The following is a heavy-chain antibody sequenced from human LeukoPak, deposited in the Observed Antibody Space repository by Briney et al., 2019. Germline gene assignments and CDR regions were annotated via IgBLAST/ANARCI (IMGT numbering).Heavy chain of an antibody. CDR3: ARLVAAAGYKWFDP. Sequence: GESLKISCKASGYSFTASWLGWVRQMPGKGLEWMGIIYPGDSDTRYSPSFQGQVTISADKSISTAYLHWISLKASDTAMYYCARLVAAAGYKWFDPWGQGTLVTVPS. CDR2: IYPGDSDT. V-gene: IGHV5-51*01. D-gene: IGHD6-13*01. CDR1: GYSFTASW. J-gene: IGHJ5*02.